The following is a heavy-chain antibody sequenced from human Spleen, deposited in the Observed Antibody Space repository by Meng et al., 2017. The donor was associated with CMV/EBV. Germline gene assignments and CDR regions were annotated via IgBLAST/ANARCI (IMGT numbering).Heavy chain of an antibody. J-gene: IGHJ4*02. CDR2: ISAYNGNT. Sequence: SGYPFTSYGISWVRQAPGQGLEWMGWISAYNGNTNYAQKLQGRVTMTTDTSTSTAYMELRSLRSDDTAVYYCARDYGDYYGSGILDYWGQGTLVTVSS. D-gene: IGHD3-10*01. CDR3: ARDYGDYYGSGILDY. V-gene: IGHV1-18*01. CDR1: GYPFTSYG.